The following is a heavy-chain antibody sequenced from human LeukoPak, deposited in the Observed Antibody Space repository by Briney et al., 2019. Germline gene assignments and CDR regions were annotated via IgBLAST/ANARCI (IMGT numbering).Heavy chain of an antibody. D-gene: IGHD7-27*01. CDR1: GGTFSSYA. Sequence: SVKVSCKASGGTFSSYAISRVRQAPGQGLEWMGRIIPIFGTANYAQKFQGRVTITTDESTSTAYMELSSLRSEDTAVYYCARGRPTNLGGIYWGQGTLVTVSS. J-gene: IGHJ4*02. V-gene: IGHV1-69*05. CDR2: IIPIFGTA. CDR3: ARGRPTNLGGIY.